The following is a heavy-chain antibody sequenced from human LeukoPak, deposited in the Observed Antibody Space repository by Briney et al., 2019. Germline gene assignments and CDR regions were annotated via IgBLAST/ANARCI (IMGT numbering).Heavy chain of an antibody. CDR1: GFTFSNYW. D-gene: IGHD3-22*01. V-gene: IGHV3-74*03. CDR3: VRSAFHAGSGNYYDY. Sequence: GGSLRLSCAASGFTFSNYWIHWVRQPPGKGLVWVSRIDNAGSITTYADSVKGRCTISRDNAENTLYLQMNSLRVEDTAVYYCVRSAFHAGSGNYYDYWGQGTLVTVSS. CDR2: IDNAGSIT. J-gene: IGHJ4*02.